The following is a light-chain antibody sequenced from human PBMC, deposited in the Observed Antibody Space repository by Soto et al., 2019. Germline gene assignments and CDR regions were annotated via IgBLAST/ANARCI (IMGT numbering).Light chain of an antibody. CDR3: QQYYSYPWT. CDR2: AAS. J-gene: IGKJ1*01. Sequence: AIRMTQSPSSLSASTGDRVTITCRASQGISSYLDWYQQKPGKAPKLLIYAASTLQSGVPSRFSGSGSWTDFTLTISCLQSEDFATYYCQQYYSYPWTFGQGTKVEIK. V-gene: IGKV1-8*01. CDR1: QGISSY.